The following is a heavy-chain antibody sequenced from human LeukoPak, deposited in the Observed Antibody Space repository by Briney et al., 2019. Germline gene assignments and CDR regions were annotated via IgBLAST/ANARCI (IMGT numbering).Heavy chain of an antibody. CDR1: GFTFSSYS. V-gene: IGHV3-21*01. J-gene: IGHJ4*02. Sequence: GGSLRLSCAASGFTFSSYSMNWVRQAPGKGLEWVSSISSSSSYIYYADSVKGRFTISRDNSKNTLYLQMNSLRAEDTAVYYCTRLGVAAAGTGGFDYWGQGTLVTVSS. CDR2: ISSSSSYI. CDR3: TRLGVAAAGTGGFDY. D-gene: IGHD6-13*01.